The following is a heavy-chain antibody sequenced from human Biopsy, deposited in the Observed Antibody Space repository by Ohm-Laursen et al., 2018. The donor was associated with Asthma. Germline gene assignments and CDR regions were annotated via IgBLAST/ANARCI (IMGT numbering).Heavy chain of an antibody. V-gene: IGHV4-39*01. D-gene: IGHD2-2*03. Sequence: TLSLTCPVSGGSISNGNYYWGWIRQPPGKGLEFIGTIYYGGSTYYSPSLKSRVAISVDTSKDQFSLTLDSVIAADTAVYFCARLLGDRAVGTGYYYFGYWGQGTLVIVSA. J-gene: IGHJ4*02. CDR2: IYYGGST. CDR3: ARLLGDRAVGTGYYYFGY. CDR1: GGSISNGNYY.